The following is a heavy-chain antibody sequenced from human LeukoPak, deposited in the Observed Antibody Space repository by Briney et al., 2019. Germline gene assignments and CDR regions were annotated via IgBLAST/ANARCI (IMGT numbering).Heavy chain of an antibody. CDR2: VYYNGNT. CDR1: GDPITRRSYF. J-gene: IGHJ2*01. V-gene: IGHV4-39*01. D-gene: IGHD3-22*01. Sequence: PSETQSHFCTVSGDPITRRSYFWGWIRQRPGKGLEWIGSVYYNGNTYYSPSLKSRVTISVDTSDNQVSLTITSVTAADTAMYYCARHEPSSFYYESRVNRINLCSRGARDTVSS. CDR3: ARHEPSSFYYESRVNRINL.